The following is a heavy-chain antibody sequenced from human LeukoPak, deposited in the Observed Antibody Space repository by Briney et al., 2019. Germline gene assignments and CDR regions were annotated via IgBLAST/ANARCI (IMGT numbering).Heavy chain of an antibody. Sequence: KTLSLTCNVSGGSIRSKYWSWIRQPAGKGLEWIGHIYTSGSTNYNPSLKSRVTISVDTSKNQFSLRLSSVTAADTAVYYCARDPGSYWGGYYFDYWGQGTLVTVSS. V-gene: IGHV4-4*07. CDR1: GGSIRSKY. CDR2: IYTSGST. J-gene: IGHJ4*02. CDR3: ARDPGSYWGGYYFDY. D-gene: IGHD1-26*01.